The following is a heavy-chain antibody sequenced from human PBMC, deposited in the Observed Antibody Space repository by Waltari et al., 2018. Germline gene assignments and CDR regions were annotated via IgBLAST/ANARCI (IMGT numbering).Heavy chain of an antibody. CDR3: ARKSRGYYDSSGYFDY. Sequence: QVQLQESGPGLVKPSETLSLTCAVSGYSISSGYYWGWIRQPPGKGLEWIGSIYHSGSTYYNRSLRSRVTISVDTAKNQFSLKLSSVTAADTAVYYCARKSRGYYDSSGYFDYWGQGTLVTVSS. J-gene: IGHJ4*02. V-gene: IGHV4-38-2*01. CDR2: IYHSGST. D-gene: IGHD3-22*01. CDR1: GYSISSGYY.